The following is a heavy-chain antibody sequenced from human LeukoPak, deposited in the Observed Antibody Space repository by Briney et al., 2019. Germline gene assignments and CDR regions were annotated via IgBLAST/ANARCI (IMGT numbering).Heavy chain of an antibody. CDR3: ATKQWLAPPPDS. J-gene: IGHJ4*02. CDR2: INTDGTVT. V-gene: IGHV3-74*01. Sequence: GVSLRLSCAASRFTFSKYWMLWVRQAPGKGLESVSRINTDGTVTTYADSVKGRFTVSRDNADNTMFLQMNSVRDEDTAVYYCATKQWLAPPPDSWGQGTPVTVSS. D-gene: IGHD6-19*01. CDR1: RFTFSKYW.